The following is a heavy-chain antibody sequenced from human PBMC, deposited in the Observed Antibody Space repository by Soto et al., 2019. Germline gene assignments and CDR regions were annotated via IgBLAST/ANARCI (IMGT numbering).Heavy chain of an antibody. CDR2: ISSRGIST. Sequence: DVQLVESGGALVQPGGSLRLSCVGSGFTFSSFDMNWVRQAPGKGLEWISYISSRGISTYYADSVKGRFTISRDNAENSLCLQMNSLRVEDTVVYYCSRALTHYYDTSGPACGYWGQGTLLSVSS. V-gene: IGHV3-48*03. CDR1: GFTFSSFD. D-gene: IGHD3-22*01. J-gene: IGHJ4*02. CDR3: SRALTHYYDTSGPACGY.